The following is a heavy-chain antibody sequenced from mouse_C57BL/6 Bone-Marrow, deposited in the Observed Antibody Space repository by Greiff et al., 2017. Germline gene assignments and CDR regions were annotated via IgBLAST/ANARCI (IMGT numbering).Heavy chain of an antibody. CDR2: IYPGDGDT. J-gene: IGHJ2*01. CDR1: GYAFSTYW. CDR3: ARDWDYFDY. D-gene: IGHD4-1*01. Sequence: VKLVESGAELVKPGASVKISCKVSGYAFSTYWMNWVKQRPGKGLEWIGQIYPGDGDTNYNGKFKGEATLTADKSSSTAYMQLSSLTSEDSAVYFCARDWDYFDYWGQGTTLTVSS. V-gene: IGHV1-80*01.